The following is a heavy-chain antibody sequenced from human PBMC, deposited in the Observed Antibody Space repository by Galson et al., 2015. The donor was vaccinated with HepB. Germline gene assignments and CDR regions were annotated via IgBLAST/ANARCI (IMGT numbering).Heavy chain of an antibody. D-gene: IGHD5/OR15-5a*01. Sequence: SVKVSCKASGYTFTSDHMHWVRQAPGQVFEWMGIMNPGGGSPRYAQKFQGRITMTRDTYTSTDYMELSGLTSEDTAVYYCVRDYSVKWTFDYLGQGTLVTVSS. CDR1: GYTFTSDH. J-gene: IGHJ4*02. CDR2: MNPGGGSP. CDR3: VRDYSVKWTFDY. V-gene: IGHV1-46*03.